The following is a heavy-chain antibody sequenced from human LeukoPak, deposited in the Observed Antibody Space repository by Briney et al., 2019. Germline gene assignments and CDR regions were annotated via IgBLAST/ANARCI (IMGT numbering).Heavy chain of an antibody. V-gene: IGHV3-64*01. CDR3: TRRYGGHSGWAGYHDS. J-gene: IGHJ4*02. CDR2: FRSDGSST. D-gene: IGHD6-19*01. CDR1: GFSFSAYI. Sequence: GGSLRLSCVASGFSFSAYIMHWVRQAPGKGLEYVSAFRSDGSSTFYPNSVKGRFTISRDNSKSTLYLQMGSLRAEDTAVYYCTRRYGGHSGWAGYHDSWGQGTLVTVSS.